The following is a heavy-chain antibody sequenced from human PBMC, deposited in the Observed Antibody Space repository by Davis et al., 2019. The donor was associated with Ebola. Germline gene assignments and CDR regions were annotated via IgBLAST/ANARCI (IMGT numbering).Heavy chain of an antibody. D-gene: IGHD6-19*01. CDR2: IDWDDDK. CDR3: ARTYRRLHSSGWYGYWFDP. J-gene: IGHJ5*02. Sequence: SGPTLVKPTQTLTLTCTFSGFSLSTSGMCVSWIRQPPGKALEWLALIDWDDDKYYSTSLKTRLTISKDTSKNQVVLTMTNMDPVDTATYYCARTYRRLHSSGWYGYWFDPWGQGTLVTVSS. CDR1: GFSLSTSGMC. V-gene: IGHV2-70*01.